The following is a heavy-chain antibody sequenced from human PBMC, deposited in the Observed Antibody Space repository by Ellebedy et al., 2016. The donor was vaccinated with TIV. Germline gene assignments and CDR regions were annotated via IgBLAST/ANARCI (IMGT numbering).Heavy chain of an antibody. CDR2: IYSSGRT. Sequence: MPSETLSLTCTVSGSSVSSANYYWTWFRQPPGKGLEWIGYIYSSGRTDYKHSLKSRMAISVDTSRNQISLKLSSVTAADTAVYYCSAAYGRVTPAYWGQGTLVTVSS. J-gene: IGHJ4*02. CDR3: SAAYGRVTPAY. D-gene: IGHD4-17*01. CDR1: GSSVSSANYY. V-gene: IGHV4-61*01.